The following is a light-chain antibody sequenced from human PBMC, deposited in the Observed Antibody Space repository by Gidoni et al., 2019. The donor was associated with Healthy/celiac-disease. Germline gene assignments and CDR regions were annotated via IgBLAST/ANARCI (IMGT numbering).Light chain of an antibody. J-gene: IGLJ2*01. V-gene: IGLV3-9*01. CDR3: QVWDSSTTV. Sequence: SSELTQPLSVSLALGQTARITCGGNNIGSKNVHWYQQKPGQAPVLVIYRDSNRPSGIPERFSGSNSGNTATLTISRAQAGDEADYYCQVWDSSTTVFGGGTKLTVL. CDR2: RDS. CDR1: NIGSKN.